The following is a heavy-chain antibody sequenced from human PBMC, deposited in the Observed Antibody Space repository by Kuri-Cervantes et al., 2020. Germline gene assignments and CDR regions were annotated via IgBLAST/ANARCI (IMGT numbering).Heavy chain of an antibody. D-gene: IGHD6-19*01. CDR2: IYYSGST. V-gene: IGHV4-61*01. Sequence: SETLSLTCTVSGGSVTSGSYYWSWIRLPPGKGLEWIGYIYYSGSTKYNPSLKSRVTMSVDTSKNQFSLKLSSVTAADTAVYYCAVGYSSGPLGAFDIWGQGTMVTVSS. CDR3: AVGYSSGPLGAFDI. J-gene: IGHJ3*02. CDR1: GGSVTSGSYY.